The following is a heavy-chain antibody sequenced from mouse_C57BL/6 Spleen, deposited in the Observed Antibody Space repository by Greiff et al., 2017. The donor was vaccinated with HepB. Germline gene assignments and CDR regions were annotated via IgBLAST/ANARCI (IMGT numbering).Heavy chain of an antibody. D-gene: IGHD2-1*01. Sequence: VQLQQSGPELVKPGASVKISCKASGYTFTDYYMNWVKQSHGKSLEWIGDINPNNGGTSYNQKFKGKATLTVDKSSSTAYMELRSLTSEDSAVYYCARMRGNLDYWGQGTTLTVSS. CDR1: GYTFTDYY. CDR3: ARMRGNLDY. V-gene: IGHV1-26*01. CDR2: INPNNGGT. J-gene: IGHJ2*01.